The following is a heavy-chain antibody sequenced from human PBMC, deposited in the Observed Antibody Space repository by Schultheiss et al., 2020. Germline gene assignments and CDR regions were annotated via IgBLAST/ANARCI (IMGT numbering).Heavy chain of an antibody. D-gene: IGHD2-15*01. Sequence: SETLSLTCTVSGGSISSSSYYWGWIRQHPGKGLEWIGYIYYSGSTNYNPSLKSRVTISVDTSKNQFSLKLSSVTAADTAVYYCARRDCSGGSCYRGKVPADYWGQGTLVTVSS. CDR1: GGSISSSSYY. CDR2: IYYSGST. V-gene: IGHV4-61*05. J-gene: IGHJ4*02. CDR3: ARRDCSGGSCYRGKVPADY.